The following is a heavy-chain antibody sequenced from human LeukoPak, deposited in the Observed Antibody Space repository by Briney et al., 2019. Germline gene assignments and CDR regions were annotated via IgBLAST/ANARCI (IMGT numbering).Heavy chain of an antibody. CDR1: GFTFSSYG. Sequence: GGSLRLSCAASGFTFSSYGMHWVRQAPGKGLEWVAVISYDGSNKYYADSVKGRFTISRDNAKNSLYLQMNSLRAEDTAVYYCARGWETGYQLLPPYYYYYMDVWGKGTTVTVSS. J-gene: IGHJ6*03. CDR2: ISYDGSNK. D-gene: IGHD2-2*01. V-gene: IGHV3-30*03. CDR3: ARGWETGYQLLPPYYYYYMDV.